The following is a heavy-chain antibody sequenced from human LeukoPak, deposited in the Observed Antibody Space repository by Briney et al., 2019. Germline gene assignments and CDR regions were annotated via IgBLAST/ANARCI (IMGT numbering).Heavy chain of an antibody. J-gene: IGHJ4*02. V-gene: IGHV1-2*02. CDR1: GYTFTGYY. Sequence: ASVKVTFKASGYTFTGYYMHWVRQPPAQGLEWMGLINPNSGGTNYAQKFQGRVPMTRDTSISTAYMELSRLRSDDTAVYYCARVFLKAYCGGDCYGHYFDYWGQGTLVTVSS. D-gene: IGHD2-21*02. CDR2: INPNSGGT. CDR3: ARVFLKAYCGGDCYGHYFDY.